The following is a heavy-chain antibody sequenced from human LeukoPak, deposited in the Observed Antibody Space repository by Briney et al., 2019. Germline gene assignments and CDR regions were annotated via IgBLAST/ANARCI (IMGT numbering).Heavy chain of an antibody. CDR2: IIPIFGTA. CDR1: AYTFTSYG. J-gene: IGHJ6*02. CDR3: ASRRGGFYYYGLDV. V-gene: IGHV1-69*13. Sequence: ASVKVSCKASAYTFTSYGISWVRQAPGQGLEWMGGIIPIFGTANYAQKFQGRVTITADESTSTAYMELSSLRSEDAAVYYCASRRGGFYYYGLDVWGQGTTVTVSS. D-gene: IGHD3-16*01.